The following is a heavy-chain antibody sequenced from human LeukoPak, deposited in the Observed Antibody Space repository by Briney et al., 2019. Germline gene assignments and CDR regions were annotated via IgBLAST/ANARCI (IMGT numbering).Heavy chain of an antibody. CDR2: ISSSSSII. CDR1: GFTFSSYS. D-gene: IGHD4-17*01. Sequence: GGSLRLSCAASGFTFSSYSMNWARQAPGKGLEWVSYISSSSSIIYYADSVKGRFTISRDNAKNSLYLQMNGLRAEDTAVYYCARARTAQYNWFDPWGQGTLVTVSS. V-gene: IGHV3-48*01. J-gene: IGHJ5*02. CDR3: ARARTAQYNWFDP.